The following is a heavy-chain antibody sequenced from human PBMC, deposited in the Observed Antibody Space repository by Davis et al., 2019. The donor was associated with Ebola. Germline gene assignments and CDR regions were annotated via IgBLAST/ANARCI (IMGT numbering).Heavy chain of an antibody. D-gene: IGHD1-20*01. CDR1: GFTFSTYT. CDR3: ARGYNWNDY. J-gene: IGHJ4*02. CDR2: ISSSGSTI. Sequence: GESLKISCAASGFTFSTYTMNWVRQAPGKGLEWVSYISSSGSTIYYADSVKGRFTISRDNAKKSLYLQMNSLRDEDTAVYYCARGYNWNDYWGQGTLVTVSS. V-gene: IGHV3-48*02.